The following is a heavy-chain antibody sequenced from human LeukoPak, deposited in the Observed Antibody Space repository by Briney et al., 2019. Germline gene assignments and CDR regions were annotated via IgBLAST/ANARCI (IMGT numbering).Heavy chain of an antibody. CDR3: AIHYYDSSQFDY. CDR1: GYTFTSYG. V-gene: IGHV1-18*01. CDR2: ISAYDGNT. J-gene: IGHJ4*02. D-gene: IGHD3-22*01. Sequence: GASVKVSCKASGYTFTSYGISWVRQAPGQGLEWMGWISAYDGNTKYAQKVQGRVTITADESTSTAYMELSSLRSEDTAVYYCAIHYYDSSQFDYWGQGTLVTVSS.